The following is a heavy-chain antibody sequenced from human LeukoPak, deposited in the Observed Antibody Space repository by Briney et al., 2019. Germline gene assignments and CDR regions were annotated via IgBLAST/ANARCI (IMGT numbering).Heavy chain of an antibody. Sequence: GESLKISCKASGYSFNTYYIAWVRQMPGKGLEWMGIIYPGGSETRYSPSFQGQVTISADKSTSTAYLQWTSLKPSDTAIYYCARRLQGNWFDPWGQGTLVTVSS. J-gene: IGHJ5*02. CDR2: IYPGGSET. CDR1: GYSFNTYY. CDR3: ARRLQGNWFDP. D-gene: IGHD2-15*01. V-gene: IGHV5-51*01.